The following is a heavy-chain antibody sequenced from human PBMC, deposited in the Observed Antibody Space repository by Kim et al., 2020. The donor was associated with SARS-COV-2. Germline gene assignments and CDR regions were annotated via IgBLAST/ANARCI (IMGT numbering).Heavy chain of an antibody. J-gene: IGHJ6*03. CDR3: ARGTLGHIVVVIAILRYYYYMDV. CDR1: GYTFTSYD. Sequence: ASVKVSCKASGYTFTSYDINWVRQATGQGLEWMGWMNPNSGNTGYAQKFQGRVTMTRNTSISTAYMELSSLRSEDTAVYYCARGTLGHIVVVIAILRYYYYMDVWGKGTTVTVSS. CDR2: MNPNSGNT. V-gene: IGHV1-8*01. D-gene: IGHD2-21*01.